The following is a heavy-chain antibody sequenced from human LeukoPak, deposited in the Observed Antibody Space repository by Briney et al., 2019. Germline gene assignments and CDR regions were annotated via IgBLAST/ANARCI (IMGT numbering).Heavy chain of an antibody. CDR2: ISSSGTTK. CDR1: GFTFSDHY. Sequence: GGSLRLSCAASGFTFSDHYMSWIRQTPGKGLEWVSYISSSGTTKFYADSVKGRFTISRDNARNSLYLQVNSLRAEDTATYYCARFVVASLTFDYWGQGTLVTVSS. J-gene: IGHJ4*02. V-gene: IGHV3-11*01. D-gene: IGHD2-15*01. CDR3: ARFVVASLTFDY.